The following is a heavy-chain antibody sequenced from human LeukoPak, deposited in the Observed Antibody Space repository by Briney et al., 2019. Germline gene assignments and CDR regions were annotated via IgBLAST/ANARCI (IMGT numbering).Heavy chain of an antibody. CDR2: ISGSGGST. CDR3: AKGGGLQSPYYYYYYMDV. D-gene: IGHD3-16*01. Sequence: GGSLRLSCAASGFTFSSYAMSWVRQAPGKGLEWVSAISGSGGSTYYADSVKGRFTISRDNSKNTLYLQMNRLRAEDTAVYYCAKGGGLQSPYYYYYYMDVWGKGTTVTVSS. CDR1: GFTFSSYA. V-gene: IGHV3-23*01. J-gene: IGHJ6*03.